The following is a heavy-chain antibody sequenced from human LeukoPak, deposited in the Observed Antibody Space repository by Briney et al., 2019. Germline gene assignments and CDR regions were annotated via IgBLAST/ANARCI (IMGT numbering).Heavy chain of an antibody. D-gene: IGHD2-15*01. J-gene: IGHJ3*02. CDR3: ARAVRLLRDAFDI. CDR1: GFAFSNYA. V-gene: IGHV3-64*01. CDR2: ISTNGGST. Sequence: GSLRLSCAASGFAFSNYAMYWVRQAPGKGLEYVSAISTNGGSTYYANSVKGRFTISRDNSKNTLYLQMGSLRAEDMAVYYCARAVRLLRDAFDIWGQGTMVTVSS.